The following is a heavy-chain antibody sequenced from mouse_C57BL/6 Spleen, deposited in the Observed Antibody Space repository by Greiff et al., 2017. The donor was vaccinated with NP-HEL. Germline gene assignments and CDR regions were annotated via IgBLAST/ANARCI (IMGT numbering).Heavy chain of an antibody. J-gene: IGHJ3*01. CDR2: IYPGSGST. V-gene: IGHV1-55*01. CDR3: AREEGPSGCFAY. CDR1: GYTFTSYW. Sequence: QVQLQQPGAELVKPGASVKMSCKASGYTFTSYWITWVKQRPGQGLEWIGDIYPGSGSTNYNEKFKSKATLTVDTSSSTAYRQLSSLTSEDSAVYYCAREEGPSGCFAYWGQGTLVTVSA. D-gene: IGHD3-1*01.